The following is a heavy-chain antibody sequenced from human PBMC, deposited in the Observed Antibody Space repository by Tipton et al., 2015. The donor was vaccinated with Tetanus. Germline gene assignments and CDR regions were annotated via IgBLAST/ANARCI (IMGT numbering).Heavy chain of an antibody. D-gene: IGHD2-2*01. CDR3: ATYCSRPSCPPPY. J-gene: IGHJ4*02. CDR2: INPNSGGA. V-gene: IGHV1-2*04. CDR1: GYTFTGQY. Sequence: QVQLVQSGADVKKPGASVKVSCKASGYTFTGQYMHWVRQAPGQGLEWMGWINPNSGGANYAQKFQGWITMTRDTSISTAYMELSRLTSDDTAVYYCATYCSRPSCPPPYWGQGTLVTVSS.